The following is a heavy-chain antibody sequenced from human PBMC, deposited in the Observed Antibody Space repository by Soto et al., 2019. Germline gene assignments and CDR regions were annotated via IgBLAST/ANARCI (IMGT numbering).Heavy chain of an antibody. Sequence: GASVKVSCKASGYTFTSYGISWVRQAPGQGLEWMGWISAYNGNTNYAQKLQGRVTMTTDTSTSTAYMELRSLRSDGTAVYYCASYYDGSLRPTLYYGMDVWGQGTTVTVSS. CDR2: ISAYNGNT. D-gene: IGHD3-22*01. J-gene: IGHJ6*02. CDR3: ASYYDGSLRPTLYYGMDV. CDR1: GYTFTSYG. V-gene: IGHV1-18*04.